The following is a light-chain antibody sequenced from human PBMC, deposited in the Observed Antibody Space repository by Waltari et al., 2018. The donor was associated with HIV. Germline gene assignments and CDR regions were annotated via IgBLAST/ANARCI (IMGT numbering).Light chain of an antibody. CDR2: YDS. J-gene: IGLJ2*01. CDR3: QVWDSSSDHVL. Sequence: SSLFTQLPSASVAPGQTARITCWGNNIARKSVHWYQQKPGQAPLLVIYYDSDRPSGIPERFSGSNSGNTATLTISRVGDGDEADYYCQVWDSSSDHVLFGGGTRLTVL. CDR1: NIARKS. V-gene: IGLV3-21*04.